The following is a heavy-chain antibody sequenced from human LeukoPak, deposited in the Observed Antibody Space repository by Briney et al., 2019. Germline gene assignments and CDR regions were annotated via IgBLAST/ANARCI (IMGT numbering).Heavy chain of an antibody. Sequence: SETLSLTCTVSGGSIISNYWSWVRQSAGTGLEWIGRIYGSGITDYNPSLKSRVTMSLDTSRKQFSLRLTSVTAADTAVYYCARLKFYDSTGYSPGYYMDVWGKGTTVSVFS. CDR3: ARLKFYDSTGYSPGYYMDV. CDR1: GGSIISNY. D-gene: IGHD3-22*01. J-gene: IGHJ6*03. CDR2: IYGSGIT. V-gene: IGHV4-4*07.